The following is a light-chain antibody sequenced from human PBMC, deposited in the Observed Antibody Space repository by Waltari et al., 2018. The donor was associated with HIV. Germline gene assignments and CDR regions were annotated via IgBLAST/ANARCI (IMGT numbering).Light chain of an antibody. Sequence: QSARTQPASLSGSPGQSITISRNGTSRDVGAYHLFSWYQQHPGKAPQLIIYEVSKRPLGVSNRFCGSKSGNTASLTISWLQAEDEADYYCCAYAGSTTYVIFGGGTKLTVL. CDR3: CAYAGSTTYVI. CDR1: SRDVGAYHL. V-gene: IGLV2-23*02. CDR2: EVS. J-gene: IGLJ2*01.